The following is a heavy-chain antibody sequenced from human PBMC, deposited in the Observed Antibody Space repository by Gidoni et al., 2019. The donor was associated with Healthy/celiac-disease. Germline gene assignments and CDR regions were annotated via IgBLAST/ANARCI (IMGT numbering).Heavy chain of an antibody. V-gene: IGHV3-30-3*01. D-gene: IGHD5-12*01. CDR3: ARVKRLRSYGMAV. CDR1: GGTCSSYA. CDR2: ISYDGSNK. J-gene: IGHJ6*02. Sequence: QVRRVESGGGVVQPGRALRLSCAASGGTCSSYAMHWVRQAPGKGLEWVAVISYDGSNKYYADSVQGRFTISRDHSKNTLYLQMNSLRAEDTAVYYCARVKRLRSYGMAVWGQGTTVTVSS.